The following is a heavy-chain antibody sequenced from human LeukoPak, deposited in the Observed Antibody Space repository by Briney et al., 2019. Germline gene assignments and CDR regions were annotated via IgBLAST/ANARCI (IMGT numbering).Heavy chain of an antibody. Sequence: SETLSLTCAVYGGSFSGYYWSWIRQPPGKGLEWIGEINHSGSTNYNPSLKSRVTISVDTSKNQFSLKLSSVTAADTAVYYCARDHRDYDFWSGPYYFDYWGQGTLVTVSS. CDR2: INHSGST. J-gene: IGHJ4*01. CDR1: GGSFSGYY. D-gene: IGHD3-3*01. CDR3: ARDHRDYDFWSGPYYFDY. V-gene: IGHV4-34*01.